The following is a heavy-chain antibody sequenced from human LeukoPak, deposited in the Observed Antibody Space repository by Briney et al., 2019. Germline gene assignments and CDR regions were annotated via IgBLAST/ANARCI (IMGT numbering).Heavy chain of an antibody. CDR3: ARDRGLVVAAARNWFDP. D-gene: IGHD2-2*01. CDR2: INPNSGGT. J-gene: IGHJ5*02. Sequence: ASVKVSCKASGYTFTGYYMHWVRQAPGQGLEWMGWINPNSGGTNYAQKFQGRVTMTRDTSISTAYMELSRLRSDDTAVCYCARDRGLVVAAARNWFDPWGQGTLVTVSS. V-gene: IGHV1-2*02. CDR1: GYTFTGYY.